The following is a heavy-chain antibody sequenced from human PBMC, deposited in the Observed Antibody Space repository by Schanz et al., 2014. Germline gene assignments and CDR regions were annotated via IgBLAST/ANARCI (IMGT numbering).Heavy chain of an antibody. Sequence: VQLVESGGGVVQPGRSLRLSCAAYGFTLSSYAMSWVRQAPGKGLEWVSALSGSGGSTYYADSVKGRFTISRDNSKNTLYLQMNSLRAEDTAVYYCAREQIMAAAGLVDYWGHGTLVTVSS. V-gene: IGHV3-23*04. D-gene: IGHD6-13*01. CDR1: GFTLSSYA. CDR3: AREQIMAAAGLVDY. J-gene: IGHJ4*01. CDR2: LSGSGGST.